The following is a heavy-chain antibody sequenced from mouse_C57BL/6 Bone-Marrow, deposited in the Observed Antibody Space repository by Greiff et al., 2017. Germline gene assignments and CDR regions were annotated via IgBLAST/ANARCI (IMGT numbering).Heavy chain of an antibody. CDR2: INPSTGGT. CDR3: ARTITTVALDY. CDR1: GYSFTGYY. D-gene: IGHD1-1*01. V-gene: IGHV1-42*01. Sequence: VQLKESGPELVKPGASVKISCKASGYSFTGYYMNWVKQSPEKSLEWIGEINPSTGGTTYNQKFKDKATLTVDKSSSTAYMQLKSLTSEDSAVYYCARTITTVALDYWGQGTTLTVSS. J-gene: IGHJ2*01.